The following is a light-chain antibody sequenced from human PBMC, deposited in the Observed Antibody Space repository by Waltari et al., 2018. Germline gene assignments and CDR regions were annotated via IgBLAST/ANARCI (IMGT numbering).Light chain of an antibody. CDR3: SSYTSSTTLLV. V-gene: IGLV2-14*03. J-gene: IGLJ1*01. CDR2: DVS. Sequence: QSALTQPASVSGSPGQSITISCIGTSSDVGTYKYVSWYQRHPGKAPKLLIYDVSHRPSWVSKRFSGSKSGNTASLTISGLQAEDGADYYCSSYTSSTTLLVFGTGTKVTVL. CDR1: SSDVGTYKY.